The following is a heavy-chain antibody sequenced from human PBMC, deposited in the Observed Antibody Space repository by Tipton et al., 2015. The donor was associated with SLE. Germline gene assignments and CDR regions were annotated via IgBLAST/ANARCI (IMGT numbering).Heavy chain of an antibody. D-gene: IGHD2-15*01. J-gene: IGHJ5*02. CDR3: ARALGGRCSGGNCYSLFDP. Sequence: LRLSCAVYGGSFGPHYWSWIRQPPGKRPEWIGNVYHSGSTYYNPSLKRRVTILVETSKNQFSLRLLSVTAADTAVYYCARALGGRCSGGNCYSLFDPWGQGTLVTVSS. CDR1: GGSFGPHY. CDR2: VYHSGST. V-gene: IGHV4-34*01.